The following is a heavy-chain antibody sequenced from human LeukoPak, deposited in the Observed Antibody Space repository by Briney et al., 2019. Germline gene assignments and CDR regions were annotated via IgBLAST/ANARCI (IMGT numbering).Heavy chain of an antibody. CDR2: INEDGSST. CDR1: GYTFSRYW. CDR3: TTDTFGARDS. D-gene: IGHD3-10*01. V-gene: IGHV3-74*01. J-gene: IGHJ4*02. Sequence: GGSLRLSCAASGYTFSRYWMHWVRQGPGKGLVWVSRINEDGSSTSYAESVRGRFTISGDNAKNTLYLQMNSLRAEDAAVYYCTTDTFGARDSWGQGTLVTVSS.